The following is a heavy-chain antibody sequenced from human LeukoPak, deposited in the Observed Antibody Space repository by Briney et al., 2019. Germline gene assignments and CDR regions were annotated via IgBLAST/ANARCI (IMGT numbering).Heavy chain of an antibody. V-gene: IGHV4-38-2*02. CDR1: GYSISSGYY. CDR2: IYYSGST. D-gene: IGHD3-10*01. CDR3: ARTYGSGSYPPRYNWFDP. Sequence: SETLSLTCTVSGYSISSGYYWGWIRQPPGKGLEWIGSIYYSGSTYYNPSLKSRVTISVDTSKNQFSLKLSSVTAADTAVYYCARTYGSGSYPPRYNWFDPWGQGTLVTVSS. J-gene: IGHJ5*02.